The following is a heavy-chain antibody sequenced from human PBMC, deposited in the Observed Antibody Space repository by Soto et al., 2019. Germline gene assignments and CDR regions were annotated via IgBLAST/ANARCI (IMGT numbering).Heavy chain of an antibody. Sequence: QVQLVQSGAEVKKPGASVKVSCKASGYTFTSYDINWVRQATGQGLEWMGWMNPNSGNTGYAQKFQGRVTMTRNTYIRTADMELSSLRSEDTAVYYCARGKGYYYYYGMDVWGQGTTVTVSS. V-gene: IGHV1-8*01. CDR3: ARGKGYYYYYGMDV. CDR2: MNPNSGNT. J-gene: IGHJ6*02. CDR1: GYTFTSYD.